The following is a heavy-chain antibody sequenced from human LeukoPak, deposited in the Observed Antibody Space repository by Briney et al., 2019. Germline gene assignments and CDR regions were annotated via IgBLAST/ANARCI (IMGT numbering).Heavy chain of an antibody. D-gene: IGHD3-22*01. CDR2: IYTSGST. Sequence: PSETLSLTCTVSGGSISSYYWSWIRQPAGKGLEWIEGIYTSGSTNYNPSLKSRVTMSVDTSKNQFSLKLSSVTAADTAVYYCARAGNYYDSSGYYDYWGQGTLVTVSS. CDR3: ARAGNYYDSSGYYDY. J-gene: IGHJ4*02. CDR1: GGSISSYY. V-gene: IGHV4-4*07.